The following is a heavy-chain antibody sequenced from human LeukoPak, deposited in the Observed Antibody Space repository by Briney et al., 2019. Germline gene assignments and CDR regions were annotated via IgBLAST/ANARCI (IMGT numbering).Heavy chain of an antibody. CDR3: AKDFVGTGNFRGGDY. J-gene: IGHJ4*02. CDR2: ISRIGGST. V-gene: IGHV3-23*01. Sequence: GGSLRLSCAASGFIFSNYALAWVRQAPGKGLEWVSGISRIGGSTHYADSVKGRFTISRDNSKNILYLQMNSLRAEDTALYYCAKDFVGTGNFRGGDYWGQGTLVTVSS. CDR1: GFIFSNYA. D-gene: IGHD1-1*01.